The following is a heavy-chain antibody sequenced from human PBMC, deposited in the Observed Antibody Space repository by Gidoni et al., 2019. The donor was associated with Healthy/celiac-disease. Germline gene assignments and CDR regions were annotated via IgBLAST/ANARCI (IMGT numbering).Heavy chain of an antibody. D-gene: IGHD5-18*01. J-gene: IGHJ4*02. CDR3: ARDAKPLEMATALGFDY. V-gene: IGHV3-33*01. Sequence: QVQLVESGGGVVQPGRSLRLSCAASGFTFSSYGMHWVRQAPGKGLEWVAVIWYDGSNKYYADSVKGRFTISRDNSKNTLYLQMNSLRAEDTAVYYCARDAKPLEMATALGFDYWGQGTLVTVSS. CDR1: GFTFSSYG. CDR2: IWYDGSNK.